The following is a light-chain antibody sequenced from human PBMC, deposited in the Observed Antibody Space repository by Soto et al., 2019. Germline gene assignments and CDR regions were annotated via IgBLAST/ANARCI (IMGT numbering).Light chain of an antibody. CDR3: QQSYSTPSVT. J-gene: IGKJ5*01. Sequence: DIQMTQSPSSLSASLGDSVTITSRASQSISSYLNWYQQKPGKAPKLXXYAASSMQSGVPSRSSGGGSGTDYTLTISSLQPADFSAYYCQQSYSTPSVTFGQGTRLEIK. V-gene: IGKV1-39*01. CDR1: QSISSY. CDR2: AAS.